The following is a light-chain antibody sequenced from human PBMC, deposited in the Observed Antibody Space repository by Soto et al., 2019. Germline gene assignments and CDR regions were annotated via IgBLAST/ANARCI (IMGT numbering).Light chain of an antibody. Sequence: QSALTQPASVSGSPGQSITISCTGTSSDVGSYNLVSWYQQHPGKAPKFMIYEGTKRPSGVSNRFSGSKSGNTASLTISGLQAEDEADYYCCSYAGSRHYVFGTGTNSPS. CDR3: CSYAGSRHYV. CDR1: SSDVGSYNL. CDR2: EGT. V-gene: IGLV2-23*01. J-gene: IGLJ1*01.